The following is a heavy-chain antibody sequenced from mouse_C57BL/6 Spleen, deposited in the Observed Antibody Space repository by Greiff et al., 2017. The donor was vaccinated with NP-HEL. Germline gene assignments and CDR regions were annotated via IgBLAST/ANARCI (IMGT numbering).Heavy chain of an antibody. D-gene: IGHD4-1*01. Sequence: QVQLQQSGAELVKPGASVKLSCKASGYTFTSYWMHWVKQRPGQGLEWIGMIHPNSGSTNYNEKFKSKATLTVDKSSSTAYMQLSSLTSEDSAVYYCARGAGTWDYAMDYWGQGTSVTVSS. CDR2: IHPNSGST. J-gene: IGHJ4*01. CDR3: ARGAGTWDYAMDY. CDR1: GYTFTSYW. V-gene: IGHV1-64*01.